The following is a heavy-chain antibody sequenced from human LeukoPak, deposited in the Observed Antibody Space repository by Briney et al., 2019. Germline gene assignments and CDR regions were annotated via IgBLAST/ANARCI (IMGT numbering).Heavy chain of an antibody. V-gene: IGHV4-34*01. Sequence: SDSLSLTCAVYGGSFSGYYWSWIRQPPGKGLEWIGEINDSGSVNFNPALKKRVTLSVATSKNQFSLGLSSVAAADTAVYYCARRLVDSGASQVSDDWGQGTLVTVSS. CDR1: GGSFSGYY. J-gene: IGHJ4*02. CDR2: INDSGSV. CDR3: ARRLVDSGASQVSDD. D-gene: IGHD2-15*01.